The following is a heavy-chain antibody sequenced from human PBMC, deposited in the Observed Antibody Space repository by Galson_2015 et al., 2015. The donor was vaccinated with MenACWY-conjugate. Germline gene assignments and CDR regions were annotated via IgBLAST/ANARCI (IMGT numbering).Heavy chain of an antibody. CDR3: ARDNNWSFDS. J-gene: IGHJ4*02. Sequence: APRLSCAASGFTFNNYWMHWGRQTPGKGLGWVSYIKADGSFSNYADSVKGRFTISTDNAKNMVYLQMDGLGDEDTAVYFCARDNNWSFDSWGQGTLVTVSS. D-gene: IGHD1-1*01. CDR1: GFTFNNYW. V-gene: IGHV3-74*01. CDR2: IKADGSFS.